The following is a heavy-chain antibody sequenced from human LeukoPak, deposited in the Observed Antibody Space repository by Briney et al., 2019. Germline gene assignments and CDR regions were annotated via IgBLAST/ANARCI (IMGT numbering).Heavy chain of an antibody. CDR3: ARVHYYDSPHNYYYYYMDV. D-gene: IGHD3-22*01. V-gene: IGHV4-39*07. CDR2: IYSSGST. J-gene: IGHJ6*03. CDR1: GVSISSGSNY. Sequence: SETLSLTCSVSGVSISSGSNYWGWIRQPPGKTLEWIGSIYSSGSTYYTPSLKSRVIILFDTAKNQFSLQLNSATPEDTAVYYCARVHYYDSPHNYYYYYMDVWGKGTTVTVSS.